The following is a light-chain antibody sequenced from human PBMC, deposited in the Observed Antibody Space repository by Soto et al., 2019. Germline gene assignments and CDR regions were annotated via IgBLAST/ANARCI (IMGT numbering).Light chain of an antibody. J-gene: IGKJ1*01. CDR3: QHYNSYSEA. V-gene: IGKV1-5*03. Sequence: DIQMTQSPSTLSGSVGDRVTITCRASQTISSWLAWYRQKPGKAPKLLIYKASTLKSGVPSRFSGSGSGTEFTLTISSLQPDDFATYYCQHYNSYSEAFGHGTKVDIK. CDR2: KAS. CDR1: QTISSW.